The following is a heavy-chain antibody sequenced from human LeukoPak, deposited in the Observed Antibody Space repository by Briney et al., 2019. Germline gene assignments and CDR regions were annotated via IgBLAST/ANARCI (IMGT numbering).Heavy chain of an antibody. CDR2: IYYSGST. J-gene: IGHJ5*02. CDR1: GGSISSYY. V-gene: IGHV4-59*01. D-gene: IGHD2-2*01. CDR3: ARDVGYYCSSTSCYSANWFDP. Sequence: SETLSLTCTVSGGSISSYYWSWIRQPPGKRLEWIGYIYYSGSTNYNPSLKSRVTISVDTSKNQFSLKLSSVTAADTAVYYCARDVGYYCSSTSCYSANWFDPWGQGTLVTVSS.